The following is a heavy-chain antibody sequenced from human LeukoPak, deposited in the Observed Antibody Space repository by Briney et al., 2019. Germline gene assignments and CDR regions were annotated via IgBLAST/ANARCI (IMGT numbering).Heavy chain of an antibody. Sequence: ASVKVSCKASGYTFTTYGISWVRQAPGQGLEWMGWINTNTGNPTYAQGFTGRFVFSLDTSVSTAYLQISSLKAEDTAVYYCARELVDIAVAGNDYWGQGTLVTVSS. CDR1: GYTFTTYG. V-gene: IGHV7-4-1*02. CDR3: ARELVDIAVAGNDY. CDR2: INTNTGNP. J-gene: IGHJ4*02. D-gene: IGHD6-19*01.